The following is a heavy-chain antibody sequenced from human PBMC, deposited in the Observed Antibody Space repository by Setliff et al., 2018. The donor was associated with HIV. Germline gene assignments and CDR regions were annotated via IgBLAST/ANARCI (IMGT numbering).Heavy chain of an antibody. V-gene: IGHV5-51*01. D-gene: IGHD6-19*01. CDR1: GYKFTSYW. CDR2: INPSTSAV. CDR3: VRDQIGDVQVAGTWGP. Sequence: GESLKLSCKDSGYKFTSYWVGWVRQMPGRGLEWMGFINPSTSAVRYRPSLQGQVTMSVDKSISTAFLQWSSLAASDTAMYYCVRDQIGDVQVAGTWGPWGQGTLVTVSS. J-gene: IGHJ5*02.